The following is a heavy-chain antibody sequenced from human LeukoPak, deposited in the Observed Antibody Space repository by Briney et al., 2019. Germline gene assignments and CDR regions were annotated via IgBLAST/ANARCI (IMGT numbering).Heavy chain of an antibody. CDR3: ARGDIVVVPAATYYYYYGMDV. Sequence: ASVKVSCKASGYTFTSYGISWVRQAPGQGLEWMGWISAYNGNTNYAQKLQGRVTMTTDTSTSTAHMELRSLRSDDTAVYYCARGDIVVVPAATYYYYYGMDVWGQGTTVTVSS. CDR2: ISAYNGNT. CDR1: GYTFTSYG. V-gene: IGHV1-18*01. D-gene: IGHD2-2*01. J-gene: IGHJ6*02.